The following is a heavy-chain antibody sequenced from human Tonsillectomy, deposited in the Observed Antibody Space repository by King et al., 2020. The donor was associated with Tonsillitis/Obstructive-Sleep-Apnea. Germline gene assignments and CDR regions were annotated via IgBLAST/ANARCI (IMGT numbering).Heavy chain of an antibody. V-gene: IGHV4-34*01. CDR1: GGSFSGYY. Sequence: VQLQQWGAGLLKPSETLSLTCAVSGGSFSGYYWSWIRQSPGKGLEWIGEINHSGSTNYNPSLKSRVTISADTPKNHFSLKLSSVTAADTAVYYFARPRLRFWEYLWGDAFDIWGQGTMVTVSS. CDR2: INHSGST. CDR3: ARPRLRFWEYLWGDAFDI. J-gene: IGHJ3*02. D-gene: IGHD3-3*01.